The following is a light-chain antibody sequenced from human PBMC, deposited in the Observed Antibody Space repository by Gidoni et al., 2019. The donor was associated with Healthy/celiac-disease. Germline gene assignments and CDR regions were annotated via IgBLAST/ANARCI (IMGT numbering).Light chain of an antibody. J-gene: IGLJ2*01. CDR1: RSDVGGYQY. V-gene: IGLV2-11*01. CDR2: DVS. CDR3: CSYAGSYTVV. Sequence: QSALTQPRSVSGSPGQSVTISCTGTRSDVGGYQYVSWYQQHPGKAPKLMIYDVSHRPSGVPDRFSGSKSGNTASLTISGLQAEDEADYYCCSYAGSYTVVFGGGTKLTVL.